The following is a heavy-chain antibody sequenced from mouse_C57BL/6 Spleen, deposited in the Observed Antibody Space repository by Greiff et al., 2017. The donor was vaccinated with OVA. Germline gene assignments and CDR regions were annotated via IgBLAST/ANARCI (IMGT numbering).Heavy chain of an antibody. Sequence: EVKLQESGGGLVKPGGSLKLSCAASGFTFSDYGMHWVRQAPEKGLEWVAYISSGSSTIYYADTVKGRFTISRDNAKNTLFLQMTSLRSEDTAMYYCASGGLTGDYFDYWGQGTTLTVSS. J-gene: IGHJ2*01. CDR2: ISSGSSTI. V-gene: IGHV5-17*01. CDR3: ASGGLTGDYFDY. D-gene: IGHD4-1*01. CDR1: GFTFSDYG.